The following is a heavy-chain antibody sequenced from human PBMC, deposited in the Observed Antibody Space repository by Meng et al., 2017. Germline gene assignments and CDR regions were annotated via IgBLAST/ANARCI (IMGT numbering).Heavy chain of an antibody. CDR2: IKQDGSEK. CDR3: ARDPVILKTYYYDSSGYYPRYYYYGMNV. CDR1: GFTFSSYW. D-gene: IGHD3-22*01. V-gene: IGHV3-7*01. Sequence: GESLKISCAASGFTFSSYWMSRVRQAPGKGLEWVANIKQDGSEKYYVDSVKGRFTISRDNAKNTLYLQMNSLRAEDTAVYYCARDPVILKTYYYDSSGYYPRYYYYGMNVWGQGTTVTVSS. J-gene: IGHJ6*02.